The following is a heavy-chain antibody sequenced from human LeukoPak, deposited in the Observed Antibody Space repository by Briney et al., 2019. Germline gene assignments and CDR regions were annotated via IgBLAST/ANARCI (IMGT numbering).Heavy chain of an antibody. D-gene: IGHD4-11*01. CDR1: GGTFSSYT. V-gene: IGHV1-69*02. J-gene: IGHJ5*02. CDR3: ARGPDYSNYLNWFDP. CDR2: IIPILGIA. Sequence: ASVKVSCKASGGTFSSYTIRWVRQAPGQGLEWMGRIIPILGIANYAQKFQGRVTITADKSTSTAYMELSSLRSEDTAVYYCARGPDYSNYLNWFDPWGRGTLVTVSS.